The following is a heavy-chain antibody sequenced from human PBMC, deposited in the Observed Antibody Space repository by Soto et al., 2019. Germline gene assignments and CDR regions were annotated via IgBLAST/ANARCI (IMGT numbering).Heavy chain of an antibody. D-gene: IGHD3-9*01. Sequence: ASVKVSCKASGYTFTSYDINWVRQATGQGLEWMGWMNPNSGNTGYAQKFQGRVTMTRNTSISTAYMELSSLRSEDTAVYYCARGYDILTGYQFAFDMWGQGTMVTVSS. V-gene: IGHV1-8*01. J-gene: IGHJ3*02. CDR2: MNPNSGNT. CDR1: GYTFTSYD. CDR3: ARGYDILTGYQFAFDM.